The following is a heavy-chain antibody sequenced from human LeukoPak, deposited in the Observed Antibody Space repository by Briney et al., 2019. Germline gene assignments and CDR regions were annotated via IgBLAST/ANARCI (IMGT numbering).Heavy chain of an antibody. CDR1: GVTSNY. V-gene: IGHV3-66*02. D-gene: IGHD6-6*01. CDR3: AGGGEAARSLAY. Sequence: GGSLRLSCAASGVTSNYMTWVRQAPGKGLEWVSVIYNGGTTYYADSVKGRFTISRDNSKSTLFVYLQMISLGTDDTALYYCAGGGEAARSLAYWGQGALVTVSS. J-gene: IGHJ4*02. CDR2: IYNGGTT.